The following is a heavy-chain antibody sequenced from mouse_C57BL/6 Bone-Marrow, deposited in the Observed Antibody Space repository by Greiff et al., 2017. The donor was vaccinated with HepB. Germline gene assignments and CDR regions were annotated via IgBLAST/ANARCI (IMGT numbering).Heavy chain of an antibody. CDR1: DSEVFPIAY. CDR3: ARATVVAYYAMDY. D-gene: IGHD1-1*01. Sequence: QVQLQQSGSELRSPGSSVKLSCKDFDSEVFPIAYMSWVRQKPGQGFEWIGGILSSIGRTIYGEKFEDKATLDANTLSNTAYLELNSLTSEDSAIYYCARATVVAYYAMDYWGQGTSVTVSS. J-gene: IGHJ4*01. CDR2: ILSSIGRT. V-gene: IGHV15-2*01.